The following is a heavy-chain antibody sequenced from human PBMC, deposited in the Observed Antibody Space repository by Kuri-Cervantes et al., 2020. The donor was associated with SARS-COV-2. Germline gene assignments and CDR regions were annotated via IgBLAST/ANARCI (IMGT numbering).Heavy chain of an antibody. CDR1: GFTFSNYG. V-gene: IGHV3-23*01. D-gene: IGHD3-3*01. Sequence: GESLKISCAASGFTFSNYGMNWVRQAPGKGLEWVSGISGNGERTYYPDSVKGRFTISRDNSKDTLYLQMNSLRAEDTAVYYCAKDSPITIFGVVIISGMDVWGQGTTVTVSS. CDR2: ISGNGERT. J-gene: IGHJ6*02. CDR3: AKDSPITIFGVVIISGMDV.